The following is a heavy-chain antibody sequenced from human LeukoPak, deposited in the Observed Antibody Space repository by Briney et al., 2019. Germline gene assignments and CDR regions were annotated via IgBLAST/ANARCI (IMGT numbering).Heavy chain of an antibody. J-gene: IGHJ5*02. CDR3: ARDGIAVAGTRFDP. D-gene: IGHD6-19*01. V-gene: IGHV1-69*04. CDR1: GGTFSSYA. Sequence: SVKVSCKASGGTFSSYAISWLRQAPGQGLEWMGRIIPILGIANYAQKFQGRVTITADKSTSTAYMELSSLRSEDTAVYYCARDGIAVAGTRFDPWGQGTLVTVSS. CDR2: IIPILGIA.